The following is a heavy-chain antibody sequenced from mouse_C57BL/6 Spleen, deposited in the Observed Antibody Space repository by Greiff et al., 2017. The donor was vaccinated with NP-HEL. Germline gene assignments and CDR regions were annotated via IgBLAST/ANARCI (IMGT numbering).Heavy chain of an antibody. CDR2: IDPSDSET. J-gene: IGHJ3*01. V-gene: IGHV1-52*01. D-gene: IGHD2-3*01. CDR3: ANFYDGYFAY. Sequence: QVQLQQSGAELVRPGSSVKLSCKASGYTFTSYWMHWVKQRPIQGLEWIGNIDPSDSETHYNQKFKDKATLTVDKSSSTAYMQLSSLTSEDSAVYYCANFYDGYFAYWGQGTLVTVSA. CDR1: GYTFTSYW.